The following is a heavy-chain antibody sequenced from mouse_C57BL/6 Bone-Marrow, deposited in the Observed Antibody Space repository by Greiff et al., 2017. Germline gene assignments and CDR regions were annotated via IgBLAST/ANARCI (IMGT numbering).Heavy chain of an antibody. D-gene: IGHD1-1*01. J-gene: IGHJ1*03. CDR1: GYTFTSYW. V-gene: IGHV1-55*01. Sequence: VQLQQPGAELVKPGASVKMSCKASGYTFTSYWITWVKQRPGQGLEWIGDIYPGSGSTNYNETFKSKATLTVDTSSSTAYMQLSSLTSEDSAVYYCARSYYGSSLWYFDVWGTGTTVTVSS. CDR2: IYPGSGST. CDR3: ARSYYGSSLWYFDV.